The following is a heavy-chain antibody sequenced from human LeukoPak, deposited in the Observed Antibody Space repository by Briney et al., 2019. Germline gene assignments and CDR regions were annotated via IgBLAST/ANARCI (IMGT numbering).Heavy chain of an antibody. J-gene: IGHJ6*02. CDR2: IIPIFGTA. D-gene: IGHD1-26*01. Sequence: GASVKVSCKASGGTFSSYAISWVRQAPGQGLEWMGGIIPIFGTANYAQKFQGRVTITADESTSTAYMELSSLRSEDTAVYYCARDRGELSPRGYYYGRDVWAQGTTVTVSS. CDR1: GGTFSSYA. CDR3: ARDRGELSPRGYYYGRDV. V-gene: IGHV1-69*13.